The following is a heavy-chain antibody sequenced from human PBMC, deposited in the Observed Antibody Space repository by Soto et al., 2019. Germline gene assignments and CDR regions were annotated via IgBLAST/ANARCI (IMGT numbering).Heavy chain of an antibody. CDR2: ISAYNGNT. D-gene: IGHD3-16*01. CDR1: GYTFTSYG. Sequence: QVQLVQSGAEVKKPGASVKVSCKASGYTFTSYGISWVRQAPGQGLEWMGWISAYNGNTNYAQKLQGRVTMTTDTSTSTAYMELRSLRSDDTAVYYCAGDRAEITFGGVRFDYWGQGTLVTVSS. J-gene: IGHJ4*02. V-gene: IGHV1-18*01. CDR3: AGDRAEITFGGVRFDY.